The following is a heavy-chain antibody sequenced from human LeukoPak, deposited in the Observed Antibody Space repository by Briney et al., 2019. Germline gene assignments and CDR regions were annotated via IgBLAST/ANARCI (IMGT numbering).Heavy chain of an antibody. Sequence: GESMKISCKGSGYSVTTYWSGWVRQMPGKGLEWMGIIYPGDSDTRYSPSFQGQVTISADKSITTAYLQWSSLKASDTAVYYCARRHTSSWHFDYWGQGTLVTVSS. V-gene: IGHV5-51*01. D-gene: IGHD6-13*01. CDR3: ARRHTSSWHFDY. J-gene: IGHJ4*02. CDR1: GYSVTTYW. CDR2: IYPGDSDT.